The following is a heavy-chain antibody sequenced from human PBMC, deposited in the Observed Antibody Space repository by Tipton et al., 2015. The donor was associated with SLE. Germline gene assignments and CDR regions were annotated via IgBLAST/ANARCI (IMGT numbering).Heavy chain of an antibody. CDR2: INHGGST. J-gene: IGHJ4*02. CDR3: ASYDSSGSFDY. CDR1: GGSFSGYY. D-gene: IGHD3-22*01. V-gene: IGHV4-34*01. Sequence: TLSLTCAVYGGSFSGYYWSWIRQPPGKGLEWIGEINHGGSTNYNPSLKSRVTISVDTSKNQFSLKLSSVTAADTAVYYCASYDSSGSFDYWGQGTLVTVSS.